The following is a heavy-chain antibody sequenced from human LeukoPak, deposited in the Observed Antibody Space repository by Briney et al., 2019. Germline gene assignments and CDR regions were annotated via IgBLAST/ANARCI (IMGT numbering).Heavy chain of an antibody. CDR2: IYSGGST. J-gene: IGHJ4*02. D-gene: IGHD5-18*01. CDR1: GFTVSSNY. V-gene: IGHV3-53*01. Sequence: GGSLRLSCAASGFTVSSNYMSWVRQAPGKGLEWVSVIYSGGSTYYADSVKGRFTISRGSSKNTLYLQMNSLRAEDTAVYYCARDNRYSYGYFSHFDYWGQGTLVTVSS. CDR3: ARDNRYSYGYFSHFDY.